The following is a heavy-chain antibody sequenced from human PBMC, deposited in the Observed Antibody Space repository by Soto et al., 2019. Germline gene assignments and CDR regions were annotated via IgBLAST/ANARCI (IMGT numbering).Heavy chain of an antibody. V-gene: IGHV2-5*01. CDR1: GLSVSTPGAC. Sequence: QITLKESGPTLVKATQTLTLTCTFSGLSVSTPGACVGWIRQPPGKALEWLAFIYLNDDKRYSPSLKSRLTXPXXTSKNQVALTMTNMDPVDTGTYYCAHRTADTSVDSWGPGTLVTVSS. J-gene: IGHJ4*02. CDR2: IYLNDDK. CDR3: AHRTADTSVDS.